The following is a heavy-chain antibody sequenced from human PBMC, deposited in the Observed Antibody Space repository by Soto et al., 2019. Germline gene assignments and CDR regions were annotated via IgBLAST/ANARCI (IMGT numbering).Heavy chain of an antibody. CDR1: GFTFSNYG. V-gene: IGHV1-18*01. J-gene: IGHJ5*02. Sequence: QVQLVQSGAEVKKPGASVKVSCKASGFTFSNYGITWLRQVPGQGLEWMGWISAYNCNTDHAQEYQRRLPMTTDTSTSTAYMELRSLRPDDTAVYYCARPQNDILTDSYTNYFDPWGQGTLVTVSS. CDR2: ISAYNCNT. D-gene: IGHD3-9*01. CDR3: ARPQNDILTDSYTNYFDP.